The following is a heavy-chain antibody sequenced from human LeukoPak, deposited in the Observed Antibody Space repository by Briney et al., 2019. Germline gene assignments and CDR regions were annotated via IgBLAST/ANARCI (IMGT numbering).Heavy chain of an antibody. Sequence: PSETLSLTCTVPGGSISSYYWSWIRQPPGKGLEWIGYIYYSGSTNYNPSLKSRVTISVDTSKNQFSLKLSSVTAADTAVYYCARDSYSSSWHYYYYGMDVWGQGTTVTVSS. D-gene: IGHD6-13*01. CDR1: GGSISSYY. CDR2: IYYSGST. V-gene: IGHV4-59*01. J-gene: IGHJ6*02. CDR3: ARDSYSSSWHYYYYGMDV.